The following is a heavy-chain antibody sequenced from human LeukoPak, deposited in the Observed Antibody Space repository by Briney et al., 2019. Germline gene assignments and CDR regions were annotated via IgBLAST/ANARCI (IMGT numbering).Heavy chain of an antibody. CDR2: ISGSGGST. D-gene: IGHD3-10*01. CDR1: GFTFSSYA. J-gene: IGHJ4*02. V-gene: IGHV3-23*01. CDR3: ARDGFSGSDDY. Sequence: GGSLRLSCAASGFTFSSYAMSWVRQAPRKGLEWVSAISGSGGSTYYADSVKGRFTISRDNPKNTLYLQMNSLRAEDTAVYYCARDGFSGSDDYWGQGTLVTVSS.